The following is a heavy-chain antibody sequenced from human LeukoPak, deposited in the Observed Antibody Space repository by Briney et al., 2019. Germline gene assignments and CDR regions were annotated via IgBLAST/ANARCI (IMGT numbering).Heavy chain of an antibody. Sequence: GGSLRLSCAGSGCTFKNYALHWIRQAPGKGLEWVAAISYERSNKDYADSVKGRFTISRDNSHNTVFLQMNSLRTEDTAVYSCARGKGIRYLEWLLSYHWGQGTLVTVSS. J-gene: IGHJ5*02. V-gene: IGHV3-30-3*01. D-gene: IGHD3-3*01. CDR1: GCTFKNYA. CDR2: ISYERSNK. CDR3: ARGKGIRYLEWLLSYH.